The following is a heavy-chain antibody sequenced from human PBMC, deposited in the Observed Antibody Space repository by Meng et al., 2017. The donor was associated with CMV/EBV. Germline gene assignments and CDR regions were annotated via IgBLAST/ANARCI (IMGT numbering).Heavy chain of an antibody. D-gene: IGHD6-13*01. CDR2: IIPIFGTA. CDR3: ARVRAAAGSQWLGFDY. Sequence: SGGNFSSYANSWVRQAPGQGLEWMGGIIPIFGTANYAQKFQGRVTITTDESTSTAYMELSSLRSEDTAVYYCARVRAAAGSQWLGFDYWGQGTLVTVSS. V-gene: IGHV1-69*05. CDR1: GGNFSSYA. J-gene: IGHJ4*02.